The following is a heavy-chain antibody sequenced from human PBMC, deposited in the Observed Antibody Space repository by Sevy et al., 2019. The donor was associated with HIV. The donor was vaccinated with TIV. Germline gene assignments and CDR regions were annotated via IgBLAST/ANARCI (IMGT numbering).Heavy chain of an antibody. J-gene: IGHJ3*02. Sequence: ASVKVSCKASGGSFSNFPVSWVRQAPGQGLEWMGMIISKFGTTDYAQKFQGRVTITEDESTTTAYMELTSLGSDDTAVYYCAREIPEDLSGYYSVDAFDIWGQGTKVTVSS. CDR1: GGSFSNFP. CDR2: IISKFGTT. D-gene: IGHD3-22*01. CDR3: AREIPEDLSGYYSVDAFDI. V-gene: IGHV1-69*13.